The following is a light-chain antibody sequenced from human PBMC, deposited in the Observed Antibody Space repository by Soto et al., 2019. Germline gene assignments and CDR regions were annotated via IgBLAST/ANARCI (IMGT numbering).Light chain of an antibody. J-gene: IGLJ3*02. Sequence: QSALTQPPSASGSPGQSVTISCTGTSSDVGGYKYVSWYQQHPGKAPKLMIYEVSKRPSGVPDRFSGSKSGNTASLTVSGLQAEDEADYYCAAWADSLNGWVFGGGTKVTVL. V-gene: IGLV2-8*01. CDR3: AAWADSLNGWV. CDR1: SSDVGGYKY. CDR2: EVS.